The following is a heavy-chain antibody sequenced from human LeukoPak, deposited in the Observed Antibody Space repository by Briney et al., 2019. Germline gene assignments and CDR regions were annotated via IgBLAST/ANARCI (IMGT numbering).Heavy chain of an antibody. V-gene: IGHV1-69*05. CDR2: IIPIFGTA. CDR1: GGTFSSYA. D-gene: IGHD3-10*01. CDR3: ARATMVRGVIMGEYYFDY. J-gene: IGHJ4*02. Sequence: SVKVSCKASGGTFSSYAISWVRQAPGQGLEWMGGIIPIFGTANYAQKFQSRVTITTDESTSTAYMELSSLRSEDTAVYYCARATMVRGVIMGEYYFDYWGQGTLVTVSS.